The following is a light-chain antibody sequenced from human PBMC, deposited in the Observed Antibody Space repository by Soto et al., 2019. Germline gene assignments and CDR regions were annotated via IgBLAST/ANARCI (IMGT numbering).Light chain of an antibody. Sequence: QSVLTQPASVSGSPGQSITISCTGTNNDVGAYPYVSWYQQHPGTAPKLIIYEVTNRPSGISDRFSGSKYGNTASLTISGLPAEDESDYYCSSFATSGTTVIFGGGTKLTV. CDR3: SSFATSGTTVI. J-gene: IGLJ2*01. CDR1: NNDVGAYPY. CDR2: EVT. V-gene: IGLV2-14*01.